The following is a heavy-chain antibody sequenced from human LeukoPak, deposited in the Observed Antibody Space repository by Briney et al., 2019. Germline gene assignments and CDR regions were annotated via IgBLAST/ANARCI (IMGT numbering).Heavy chain of an antibody. Sequence: GSLRLSCAASGFTFSSYWMSWVRQPPGKGLEWIGEIYHRGTTNYNLSLKSRVTISVDRSKNQFSLRLTSVTAADTAVYYCARDYGSGDYYFAYWGQGALVTVSP. J-gene: IGHJ4*02. V-gene: IGHV4-4*02. CDR1: GFTFSSYW. CDR2: IYHRGTT. D-gene: IGHD3-10*01. CDR3: ARDYGSGDYYFAY.